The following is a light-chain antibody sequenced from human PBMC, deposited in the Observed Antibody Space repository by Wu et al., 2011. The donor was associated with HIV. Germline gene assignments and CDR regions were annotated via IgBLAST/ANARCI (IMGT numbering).Light chain of an antibody. CDR3: QQYAASPLT. J-gene: IGKJ4*01. CDR1: QSVSSSY. V-gene: IGKV3-20*01. Sequence: EIVLTQSPGTLSLSPGQRATLSCRASQSVSSSYLAWYQQKPGQAPRLLIYGASTRATGIPDRFSGSESGTDFTLTISRLEPEDFAVYYCQQYAASPLTFGGGTKVDIK. CDR2: GAS.